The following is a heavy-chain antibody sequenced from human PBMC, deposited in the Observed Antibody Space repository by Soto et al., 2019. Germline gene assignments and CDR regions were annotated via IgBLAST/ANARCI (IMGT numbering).Heavy chain of an antibody. CDR2: ISYDGSNK. CDR3: AKEFPVGGCQWLAHYYYYYGMDV. J-gene: IGHJ6*02. CDR1: AFTFSSYV. V-gene: IGHV3-30*18. Sequence: PGRSLRVAGPAAAFTFSSYVRHWVRLAPGKGRGWVAAISYDGSNKNYADSVKGRFTISRDNSKNTLYLQMNSLRAEDTAVYYCAKEFPVGGCQWLAHYYYYYGMDVWGQGTTVTVSS. D-gene: IGHD6-19*01.